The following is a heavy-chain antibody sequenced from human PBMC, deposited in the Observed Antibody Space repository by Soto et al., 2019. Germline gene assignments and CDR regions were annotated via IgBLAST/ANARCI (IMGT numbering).Heavy chain of an antibody. CDR1: GFTFSSYG. J-gene: IGHJ2*01. Sequence: QVQLVESGGGVVQPGRSLRLSCAASGFTFSSYGMHWVRQAPGKGLEWVAVISYDGSNKYYADSVKGRFTISRDNSKNTLYLQMNGLRAEDTAVYYCAKEADEGIFWRYFDLWGRGTLVTVSS. D-gene: IGHD3-3*01. CDR3: AKEADEGIFWRYFDL. CDR2: ISYDGSNK. V-gene: IGHV3-30*18.